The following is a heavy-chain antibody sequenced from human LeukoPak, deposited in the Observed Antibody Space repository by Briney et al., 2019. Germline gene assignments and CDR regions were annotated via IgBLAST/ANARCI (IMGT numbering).Heavy chain of an antibody. CDR1: GFTVISNY. CDR3: ARGTNDGYEDENYFDY. V-gene: IGHV3-66*01. D-gene: IGHD3-16*01. Sequence: GGSLRLSCAASGFTVISNYMSWVRQAPGKGLEWVSVIYSGGSTYYADSVKGRFTISRDNSKNTLYLQMNSLRAEDTAVYYCARGTNDGYEDENYFDYWGQGTLVTVSS. CDR2: IYSGGST. J-gene: IGHJ4*02.